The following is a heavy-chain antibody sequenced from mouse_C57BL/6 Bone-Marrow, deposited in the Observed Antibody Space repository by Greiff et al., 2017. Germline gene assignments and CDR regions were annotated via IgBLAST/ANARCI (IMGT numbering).Heavy chain of an antibody. Sequence: LVESGAELVRPGASVTLSCKASGYTFTDYEMHWVKQTPVHGLEWIGAIDPETGGTAYNQKFKGKAILTADKSSSTAYMELRSLTSEDSAVYYCTSVVGIYYDYEDVWGTGTTVTVSS. V-gene: IGHV1-15*01. CDR1: GYTFTDYE. J-gene: IGHJ1*03. CDR2: IDPETGGT. CDR3: TSVVGIYYDYEDV. D-gene: IGHD2-4*01.